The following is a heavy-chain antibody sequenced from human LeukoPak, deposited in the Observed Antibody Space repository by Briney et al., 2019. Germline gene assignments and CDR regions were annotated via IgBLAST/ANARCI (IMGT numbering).Heavy chain of an antibody. D-gene: IGHD3-3*01. CDR1: GFTFSSYE. Sequence: GGSLRLSCAASGFTFSSYEMNWVRQAPGKGLEWVSYISSGGSTIYYADSVKGRFTISRDNAKNSLYLQMNSLRAEDTAVYYCARVRFNYYYMDVWGKGTTVAVSS. J-gene: IGHJ6*03. CDR2: ISSGGSTI. V-gene: IGHV3-48*03. CDR3: ARVRFNYYYMDV.